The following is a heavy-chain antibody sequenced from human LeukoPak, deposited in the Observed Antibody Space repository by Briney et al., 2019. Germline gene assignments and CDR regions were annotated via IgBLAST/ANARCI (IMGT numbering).Heavy chain of an antibody. V-gene: IGHV3-23*01. Sequence: PGGSLRLSCAASGFTFSSYAMSWVRQAPGKGLEWVSAISGSGGSTYYADSVKGRFTISRDNSKNTLYLQMNSLRAEDTAVYYCAKDQRLYDLGILLYYYYMDVWGKGTTVTVSS. CDR2: ISGSGGST. D-gene: IGHD3-3*01. J-gene: IGHJ6*03. CDR3: AKDQRLYDLGILLYYYYMDV. CDR1: GFTFSSYA.